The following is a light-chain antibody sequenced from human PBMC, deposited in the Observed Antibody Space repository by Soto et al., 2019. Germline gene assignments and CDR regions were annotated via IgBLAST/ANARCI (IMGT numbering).Light chain of an antibody. Sequence: QSVLTEPASVSGSPGHSITISCTGTSSDVGAYDFVSWYQQHPDKAPKLIIYEVSNRPSAVSNRFSGVKSVNTASLTISGLQAEDEADYDCSPYTSSSTRVFGTVTKVAVL. V-gene: IGLV2-14*03. CDR2: EVS. J-gene: IGLJ1*01. CDR3: SPYTSSSTRV. CDR1: SSDVGAYDF.